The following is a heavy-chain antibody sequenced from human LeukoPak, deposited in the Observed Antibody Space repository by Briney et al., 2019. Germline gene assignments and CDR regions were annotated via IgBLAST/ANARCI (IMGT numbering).Heavy chain of an antibody. CDR1: GGSISSSYYY. CDR2: GYYSVST. J-gene: IGHJ6*02. D-gene: IGHD6-19*01. V-gene: IGHV4-39*02. CDR3: ASHGGSSGWYEAYYYYGMDV. Sequence: SETLSLTCTVSGGSISSSYYYWGWIRQPPGKGLEWIGSGYYSVSTYYNPSLKSRVTISVDTSKNYFSLKLRSVTAADTAVYYCASHGGSSGWYEAYYYYGMDVWGQGTTVTVSS.